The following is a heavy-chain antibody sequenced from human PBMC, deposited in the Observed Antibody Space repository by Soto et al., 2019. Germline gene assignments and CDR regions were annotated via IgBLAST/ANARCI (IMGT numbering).Heavy chain of an antibody. CDR1: GGSIIIYY. J-gene: IGHJ6*02. D-gene: IGHD3-3*01. Sequence: AETLCLTCTVSGGSIIIYYWSWIRQPPGKGLEWIGYIYYSGTTNYNPSLKSRVTIPVDTSKNQSSLKLSSVTAADTAVYYCAASEITIFGALRLYYGMDVWGQGTTVTVSS. CDR3: AASEITIFGALRLYYGMDV. V-gene: IGHV4-59*01. CDR2: IYYSGTT.